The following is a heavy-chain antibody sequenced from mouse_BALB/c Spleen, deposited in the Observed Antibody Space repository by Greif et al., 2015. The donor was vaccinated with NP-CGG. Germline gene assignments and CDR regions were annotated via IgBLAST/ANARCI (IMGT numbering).Heavy chain of an antibody. D-gene: IGHD2-14*01. CDR2: INPSTGYT. Sequence: VQLQQSGAELAKPGASVKMSCKASGYTFTSYWMHWGKQRPGQGLEWIGYINPSTGYTEYNQKFKDKATLTADKSSSTAYMQLSSLTSEDSAVYYCARTLSYRYDENFDYWGQGTTLTVSS. CDR1: GYTFTSYW. V-gene: IGHV1-7*01. CDR3: ARTLSYRYDENFDY. J-gene: IGHJ2*01.